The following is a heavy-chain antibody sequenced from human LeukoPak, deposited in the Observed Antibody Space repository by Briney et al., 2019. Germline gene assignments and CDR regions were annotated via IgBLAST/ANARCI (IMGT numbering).Heavy chain of an antibody. J-gene: IGHJ2*01. Sequence: SQTLSLTCTVSGGSISSGSYYWSWIRQPAGKGLEWIGRIYASGNINYNPSLKSRVTISVDTSKNQFSLKLSSVTAADTAVYYCARDSTIFGMVRYWYFDLWGRGTLVTVSS. V-gene: IGHV4-61*02. CDR2: IYASGNI. CDR3: ARDSTIFGMVRYWYFDL. CDR1: GGSISSGSYY. D-gene: IGHD3-3*01.